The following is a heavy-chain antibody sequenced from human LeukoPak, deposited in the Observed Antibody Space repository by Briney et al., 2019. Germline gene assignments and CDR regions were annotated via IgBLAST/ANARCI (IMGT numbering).Heavy chain of an antibody. CDR3: ANEYSKGDV. V-gene: IGHV3-21*05. Sequence: GGSLRLSCVASGFTLSSYSMNWVRQAPGKGLEWVSYISSGSSFISYADSVKGRFTISRDDAKNSLYLQMNSLRAEDTAIYYCANEYSKGDVWGQGIMVTVSS. CDR1: GFTLSSYS. J-gene: IGHJ3*01. D-gene: IGHD6-6*01. CDR2: ISSGSSFI.